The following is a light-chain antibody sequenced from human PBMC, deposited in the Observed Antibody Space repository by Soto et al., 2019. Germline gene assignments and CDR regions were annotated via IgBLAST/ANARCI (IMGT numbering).Light chain of an antibody. Sequence: DIQMTQFPSSLSASVGDRVTITCRASQGIRNDLAWYQQKPGKAPKRLIYAASSLQSGVPSRFSGSGSGTEFTLAISSLQPEDFGTVYCLQHSTYPLTFGQGTKVEIK. CDR1: QGIRND. V-gene: IGKV1-17*01. CDR2: AAS. CDR3: LQHSTYPLT. J-gene: IGKJ1*01.